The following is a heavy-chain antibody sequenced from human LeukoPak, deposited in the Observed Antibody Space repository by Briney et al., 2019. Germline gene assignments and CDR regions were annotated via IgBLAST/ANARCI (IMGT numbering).Heavy chain of an antibody. CDR3: ASNGYNRYSAFDY. V-gene: IGHV4-31*03. J-gene: IGHJ4*02. D-gene: IGHD5-24*01. CDR2: IYYSGST. Sequence: PSQTLSLTCTVSGGSISSGGYYWSWIRQHPGKGLEWIGYIYYSGSTYYNPSLKSRVTISVDTSKNQFSLKLSSVTAADTAVYYCASNGYNRYSAFDYWGQGTLVTVSS. CDR1: GGSISSGGYY.